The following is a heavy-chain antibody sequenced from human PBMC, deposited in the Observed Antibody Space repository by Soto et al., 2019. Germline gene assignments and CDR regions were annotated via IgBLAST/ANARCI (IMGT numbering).Heavy chain of an antibody. J-gene: IGHJ4*02. D-gene: IGHD5-18*01. Sequence: SETLSLTCTVSGGSISSYYWSWIRQPPGKALEWIGYIYYSGSTNYNPSLKSRVTISVDTSKNQFSLKLSSVTAADTAVYCCARWSPHRYTAMDQDYFDYWGQGTLVTVSS. CDR3: ARWSPHRYTAMDQDYFDY. CDR1: GGSISSYY. CDR2: IYYSGST. V-gene: IGHV4-59*01.